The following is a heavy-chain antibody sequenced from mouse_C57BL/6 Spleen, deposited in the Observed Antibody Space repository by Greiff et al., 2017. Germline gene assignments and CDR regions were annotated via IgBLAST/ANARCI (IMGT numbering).Heavy chain of an antibody. D-gene: IGHD2-4*01. Sequence: QVQLQQPGAELVKPGASVKLSCKASGYTFTSYWMHWVKQRPGQGLEWIGMIHPNSGSTNYNEKFKSKATLTVDKSSSTAYMQLSSLTSEDSAVYYCARPSYEYTAWFAYWGQGTLVTVSA. CDR1: GYTFTSYW. CDR3: ARPSYEYTAWFAY. CDR2: IHPNSGST. J-gene: IGHJ3*01. V-gene: IGHV1-64*01.